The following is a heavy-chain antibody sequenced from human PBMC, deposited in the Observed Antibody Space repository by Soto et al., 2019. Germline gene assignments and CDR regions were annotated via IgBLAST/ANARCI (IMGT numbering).Heavy chain of an antibody. CDR2: ISWNSGDI. D-gene: IGHD2-2*03. V-gene: IGHV3-9*01. Sequence: PGGSLILSCAASGFSFDDYGMHWVRQGPGKGLEWVSGISWNSGDIYYADSVKGRFTISRDNAKRSLYLQMNSLRTEDTALYYCAKDNDLDRDGPFHDWGQGILVTVSS. CDR3: AKDNDLDRDGPFHD. J-gene: IGHJ4*02. CDR1: GFSFDDYG.